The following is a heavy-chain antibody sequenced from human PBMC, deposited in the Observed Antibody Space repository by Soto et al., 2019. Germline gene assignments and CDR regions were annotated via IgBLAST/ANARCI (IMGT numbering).Heavy chain of an antibody. J-gene: IGHJ4*02. CDR3: ARARGVYCSGGSCYLDY. D-gene: IGHD2-15*01. CDR2: IDPSGGST. CDR1: GYTFTSYY. V-gene: IGHV1-46*01. Sequence: QVQLVQSGAEVKKPGASVKVSCRASGYTFTSYYVHWVRQAPGHGLAWMGIIDPSGGSTSYPEKFQGRVTMTRDTSTSTVYMELSSLRSDDTAVYYCARARGVYCSGGSCYLDYWGQGTLVTVSS.